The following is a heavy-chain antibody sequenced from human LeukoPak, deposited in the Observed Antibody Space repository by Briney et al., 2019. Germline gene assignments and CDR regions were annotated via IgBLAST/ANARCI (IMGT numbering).Heavy chain of an antibody. J-gene: IGHJ6*02. CDR3: AREVYDPDDYYYYGMDV. CDR2: IKQDGSEK. D-gene: IGHD5/OR15-5a*01. Sequence: GGSLRLSCAASGFTFSSYWMSWVRQAPGKGLEWVANIKQDGSEKYYVDSVKGRFTISRDNAKNSLYLQMNSLRAEDTAVYYCAREVYDPDDYYYYGMDVWGQGTTVTVSS. CDR1: GFTFSSYW. V-gene: IGHV3-7*01.